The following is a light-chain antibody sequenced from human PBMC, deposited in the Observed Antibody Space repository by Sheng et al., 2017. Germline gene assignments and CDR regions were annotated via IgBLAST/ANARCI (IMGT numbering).Light chain of an antibody. Sequence: EIVMTQSPATLSVSPGERATLSCRASQSVSSNLAWYQQKPGQAPRLLIYGASTRATGIPARFSGSGSGTEFTLTISRLEPEDFAVYYCQQYGYSPLIT. V-gene: IGKV3-15*01. CDR2: GAS. CDR1: QSVSSN. J-gene: IGKJ5*01. CDR3: QQYGYSPLIT.